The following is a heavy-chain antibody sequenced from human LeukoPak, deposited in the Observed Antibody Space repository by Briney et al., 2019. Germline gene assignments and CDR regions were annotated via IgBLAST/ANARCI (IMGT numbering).Heavy chain of an antibody. CDR3: ASSPPYYYDSSGYAAFDI. D-gene: IGHD3-22*01. Sequence: NASETLSLTCTVSGGSISSSSYYWGRIRQPPGKGLEWDGSIYYSSSTYYNPPLKSRLTISVDTSKNQFSLKLSSVTAADTAVYYCASSPPYYYDSSGYAAFDIWGQGTMVTVSS. J-gene: IGHJ3*02. CDR2: IYYSSST. V-gene: IGHV4-39*01. CDR1: GGSISSSSYY.